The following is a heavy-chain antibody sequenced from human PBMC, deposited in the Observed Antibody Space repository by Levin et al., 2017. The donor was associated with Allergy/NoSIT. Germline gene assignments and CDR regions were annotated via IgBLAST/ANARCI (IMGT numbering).Heavy chain of an antibody. Sequence: KESGPTLVKPTQTLTLTCTFSGFSLSTTGMRVNWLRQPPGKALEWLARIDWDNDKYYRTSLKTRLTISKDTSKNQVVLIMTNMDPADTGTYYCARMRRGWDFDYWGQGTLVTVSS. CDR1: GFSLSTTGMR. CDR2: IDWDNDK. D-gene: IGHD6-19*01. V-gene: IGHV2-70*04. J-gene: IGHJ4*02. CDR3: ARMRRGWDFDY.